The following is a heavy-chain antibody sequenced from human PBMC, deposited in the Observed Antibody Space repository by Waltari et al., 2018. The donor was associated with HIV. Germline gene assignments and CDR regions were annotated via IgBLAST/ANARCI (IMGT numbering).Heavy chain of an antibody. CDR1: GGSFSGYY. V-gene: IGHV4-34*01. J-gene: IGHJ1*01. D-gene: IGHD6-13*01. CDR2: INHSGST. CDR3: ARKIAAAASRNKYFQH. Sequence: QVQLQQWGAGLLKPSETLSLTCAVYGGSFSGYYWSWIRQPPGKGLEWIGEINHSGSTNYNPSLKSRVTISVDMSKNQFSVKLSSVTAADTAVYYCARKIAAAASRNKYFQHWGQGTLVTVSS.